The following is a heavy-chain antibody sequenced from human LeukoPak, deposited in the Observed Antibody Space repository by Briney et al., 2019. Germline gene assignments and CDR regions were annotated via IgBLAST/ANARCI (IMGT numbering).Heavy chain of an antibody. CDR1: GYTLTELS. CDR2: FDPEDGET. CDR3: ATDQVYGRGELFNFDY. V-gene: IGHV1-24*01. D-gene: IGHD3-10*01. Sequence: GASVKVSCKVSGYTLTELSMHWVRQAPGKGLEWMGGFDPEDGETIYAQKFQGRVTMTEDTSTDTAYMELSSLRSEDTAVYSCATDQVYGRGELFNFDYWGQGTLVTVSS. J-gene: IGHJ4*02.